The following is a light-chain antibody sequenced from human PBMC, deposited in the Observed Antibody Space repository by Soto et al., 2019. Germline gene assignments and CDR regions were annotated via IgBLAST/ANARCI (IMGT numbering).Light chain of an antibody. V-gene: IGLV2-23*01. CDR1: SSDVGRYNY. CDR3: CSNAVGSTYV. J-gene: IGLJ1*01. Sequence: QSVLTQPPSASGSPGQSVTIPCTGTSSDVGRYNYISWYQQRPGKAPKLIIFEAYKRPSGVSNRFSGSKSGSTASLTISGLQAEDEADYYCCSNAVGSTYVFGTGTKVTVL. CDR2: EAY.